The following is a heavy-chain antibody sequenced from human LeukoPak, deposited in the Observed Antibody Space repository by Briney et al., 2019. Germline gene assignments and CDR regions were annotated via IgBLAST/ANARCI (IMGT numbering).Heavy chain of an antibody. CDR3: AKGGRSSTSC. J-gene: IGHJ4*02. CDR2: IIGSGGST. V-gene: IGHV3-23*01. Sequence: WVXQAPGKXXXWVSAIIGSGGSTYYADSVKGRFTISRDNSKNTLYLQMNSLRAEDTAVYYCAKGGRSSTSCWGQGTLVTVSS. D-gene: IGHD2-2*01.